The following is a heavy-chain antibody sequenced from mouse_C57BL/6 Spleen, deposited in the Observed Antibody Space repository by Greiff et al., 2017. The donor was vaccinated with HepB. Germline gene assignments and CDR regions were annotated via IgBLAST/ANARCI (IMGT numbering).Heavy chain of an antibody. CDR1: GYTFTSYW. J-gene: IGHJ1*03. D-gene: IGHD1-1*01. CDR2: IHPNSGST. CDR3: ARAGLIYYYVSSLYWYFDV. V-gene: IGHV1-64*01. Sequence: QVQLKQSGAELVKPGASVKLSCKASGYTFTSYWMHWVKQRPGQGLEWIGMIHPNSGSTNYNEKFKSKATLTVDKSSSTAYMQLSSLTSEDSAVYYCARAGLIYYYVSSLYWYFDVWGTGTTVTVSS.